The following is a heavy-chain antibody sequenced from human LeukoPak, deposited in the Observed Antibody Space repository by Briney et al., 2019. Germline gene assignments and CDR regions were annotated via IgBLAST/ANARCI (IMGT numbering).Heavy chain of an antibody. CDR1: GFIFSDHA. V-gene: IGHV3-30*04. D-gene: IGHD5/OR15-5a*01. CDR3: ARQMTSTRLFDS. Sequence: GGSLRLSCVASGFIFSDHAFHWVRQSPPKGLEWVALIGSDGTKQYYADSVQGRFTVTRENSKNTLFLQMNTVRADDTAVYFCARQMTSTRLFDSWGQGTLVTVSS. J-gene: IGHJ4*02. CDR2: IGSDGTKQ.